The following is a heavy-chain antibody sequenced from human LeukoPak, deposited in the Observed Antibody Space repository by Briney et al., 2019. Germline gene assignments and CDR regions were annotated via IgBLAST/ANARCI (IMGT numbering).Heavy chain of an antibody. CDR1: GFTFSSYA. D-gene: IGHD2-15*01. Sequence: GGSLRLSCAASGFTFSSYAMSWVRQAPGKGLEWVSAISGSGGSTYYADSVKGRFTISRDNFKNTLYLQMNSLRAEDTAVYYCAKNTGCSGGSCYFDYWGQGTLVIVSS. CDR2: ISGSGGST. J-gene: IGHJ4*02. V-gene: IGHV3-23*01. CDR3: AKNTGCSGGSCYFDY.